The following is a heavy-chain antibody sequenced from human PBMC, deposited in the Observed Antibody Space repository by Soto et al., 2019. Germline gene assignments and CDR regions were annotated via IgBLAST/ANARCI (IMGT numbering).Heavy chain of an antibody. V-gene: IGHV3-48*01. CDR3: ARGVEYGDYYFDS. Sequence: GGSLRLSCAASGFTFSTYNMNWVRQAPGKGLEWLSYISRSSGIIYYADSVKGRFTISRDNAKNSLYLQMHSLRAEDTAVYYCARGVEYGDYYFDSWGQGTLVTVSS. D-gene: IGHD4-17*01. CDR1: GFTFSTYN. J-gene: IGHJ4*02. CDR2: ISRSSGII.